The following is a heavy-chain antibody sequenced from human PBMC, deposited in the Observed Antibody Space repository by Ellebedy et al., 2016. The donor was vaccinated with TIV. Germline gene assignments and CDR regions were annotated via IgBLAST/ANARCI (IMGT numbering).Heavy chain of an antibody. J-gene: IGHJ4*02. CDR1: GFIVSTKH. D-gene: IGHD3-10*01. CDR3: AKGSFPFGDKSERIYSFQY. CDR2: GGYT. Sequence: PGGSLRLSCTASGFIVSTKHMSWVRQAPGKRLEWVGGYTNYADSVKGRFTISTHNSRNTLYLQMTNLRTEDTAVYYCAKGSFPFGDKSERIYSFQYWGQGTLVTVSS. V-gene: IGHV3-53*04.